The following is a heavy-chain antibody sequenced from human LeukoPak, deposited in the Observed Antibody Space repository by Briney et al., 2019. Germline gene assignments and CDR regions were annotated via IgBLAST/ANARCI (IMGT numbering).Heavy chain of an antibody. D-gene: IGHD4-23*01. Sequence: PGGSLRLSCAASGFHFSTYNMNWVRQAPGKGREWVSSIYYADSVKGRLTISRDDAKNSLYLQMNSLRVEDTAVYYCAREVIGGNSAWGQGTLVTVSS. CDR3: AREVIGGNSA. CDR1: GFHFSTYN. CDR2: I. J-gene: IGHJ5*02. V-gene: IGHV3-21*01.